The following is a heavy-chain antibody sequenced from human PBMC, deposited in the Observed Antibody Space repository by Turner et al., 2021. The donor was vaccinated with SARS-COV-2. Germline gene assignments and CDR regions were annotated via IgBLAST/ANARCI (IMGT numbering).Heavy chain of an antibody. D-gene: IGHD3-9*01. V-gene: IGHV1-69*01. CDR1: GGTFSRYA. CDR3: AAGYYDILTGYYSYYYYGMDV. Sequence: QVQLVQSGAEVKKPGSSVKVSCKASGGTFSRYAISWVRQAPGKGLEWMGGNIPIFGIANYAQKFQGRVTITGDESTSTAYMELSSLRSEDTAVYYCAAGYYDILTGYYSYYYYGMDVWGQGTTVTVSS. J-gene: IGHJ6*02. CDR2: NIPIFGIA.